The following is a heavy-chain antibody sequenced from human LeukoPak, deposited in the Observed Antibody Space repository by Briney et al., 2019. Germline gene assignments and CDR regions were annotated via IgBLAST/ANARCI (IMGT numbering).Heavy chain of an antibody. CDR3: ARDQSTSYWPFEV. CDR1: GYSISSGYY. Sequence: TSETLSLTCTVSGYSISSGYYWGWIRQPPRKGLEWIGSIYHSGSTYYNPSLKSRVTISVDTSKNQFSLKLSSVTAADTAVYYCARDQSTSYWPFEVWGQGTLVTVSS. V-gene: IGHV4-38-2*02. J-gene: IGHJ4*02. CDR2: IYHSGST. D-gene: IGHD2-2*01.